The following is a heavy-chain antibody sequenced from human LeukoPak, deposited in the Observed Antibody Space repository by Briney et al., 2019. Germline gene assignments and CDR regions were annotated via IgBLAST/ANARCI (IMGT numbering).Heavy chain of an antibody. V-gene: IGHV3-23*01. Sequence: GGSLRLSCAASGFTFSSYAMSWVRQAPGKGLEWVSAISGSGGSTYYADSVKGRFTISRDNSENTLYLQMNSLRAEDTAVYYCASDIHYYDSSGYVHWFDPWGQGTLVTVSS. CDR1: GFTFSSYA. J-gene: IGHJ5*02. D-gene: IGHD3-22*01. CDR2: ISGSGGST. CDR3: ASDIHYYDSSGYVHWFDP.